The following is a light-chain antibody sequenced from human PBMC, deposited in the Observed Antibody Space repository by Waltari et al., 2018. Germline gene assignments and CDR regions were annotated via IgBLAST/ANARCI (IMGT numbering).Light chain of an antibody. J-gene: IGKJ1*01. V-gene: IGKV3-15*01. CDR2: GAS. CDR3: QHFNNWPPWT. Sequence: EIVMTQSPVTLSVSQGERATLSCRARQSVSSNLAWYQQKPGQAPRLLIYGASTRATGIPARFSGSGSGTEFTLTISSLQSEDFAVYYCQHFNNWPPWTFGQGTKVEIK. CDR1: QSVSSN.